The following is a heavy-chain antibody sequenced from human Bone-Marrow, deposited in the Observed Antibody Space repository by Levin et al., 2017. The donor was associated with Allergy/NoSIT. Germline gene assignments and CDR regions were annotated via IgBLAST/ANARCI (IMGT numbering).Heavy chain of an antibody. D-gene: IGHD1-26*01. J-gene: IGHJ4*02. CDR1: GGSISSYY. CDR3: ARVRVGATVGYYFDY. Sequence: SETLSLTCTVSGGSISSYYWSWIRQPPGKGLEWIGYIYYSGSTNYNPSLKSRVTISVDTSKNQFSLKLSSVTAADTAVYYCARVRVGATVGYYFDYWGQGTLVTVSS. CDR2: IYYSGST. V-gene: IGHV4-59*01.